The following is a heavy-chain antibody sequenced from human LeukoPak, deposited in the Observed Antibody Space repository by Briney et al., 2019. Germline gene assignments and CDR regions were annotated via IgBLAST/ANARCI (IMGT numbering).Heavy chain of an antibody. CDR3: ARSQTPLWFGELLASFDY. Sequence: SETLSLTCTVSGGSISSYYWSWIRQPAGKGLEWIGRIYTSGSTNYNPSLKSRVTMSVDTSKNQFSLKLSSVTAADTAVYYCARSQTPLWFGELLASFDYWGQGTLVTVSS. CDR1: GGSISSYY. CDR2: IYTSGST. V-gene: IGHV4-4*07. D-gene: IGHD3-10*01. J-gene: IGHJ4*02.